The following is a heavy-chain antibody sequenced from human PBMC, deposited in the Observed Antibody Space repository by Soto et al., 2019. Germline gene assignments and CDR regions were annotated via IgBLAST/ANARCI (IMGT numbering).Heavy chain of an antibody. CDR3: ERMDFWGYCSGGSCLDY. CDR1: GGSISSYY. J-gene: IGHJ4*02. CDR2: IYYSGST. Sequence: SETLSLTCTVSGGSISSYYWSWIRQPPGKGLEWIGYIYYSGSTNYNPSLKSRVTISVDTSKNQFSLKLSSVTAADTAVYYCERMDFWGYCSGGSCLDYWGQGTLVTVSS. V-gene: IGHV4-59*01. D-gene: IGHD2-15*01.